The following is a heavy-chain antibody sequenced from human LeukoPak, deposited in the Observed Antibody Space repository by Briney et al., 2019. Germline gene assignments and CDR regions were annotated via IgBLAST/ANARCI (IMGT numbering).Heavy chain of an antibody. D-gene: IGHD2-2*01. V-gene: IGHV3-48*01. J-gene: IGHJ4*02. CDR2: ISSSSSTI. CDR3: ARGDIVVVPAAFLFDY. Sequence: PGGSLRLSCAASGFTFSSYSMNWVRQAPGKGLEWVSYISSSSSTIYYADSVKGRFTISRDNAKNSLYLQMNSLRAEGTAVYYCARGDIVVVPAAFLFDYWGQGTLVTVSS. CDR1: GFTFSSYS.